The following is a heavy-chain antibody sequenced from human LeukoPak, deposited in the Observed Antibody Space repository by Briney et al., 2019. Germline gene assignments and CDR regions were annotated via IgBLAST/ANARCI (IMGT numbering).Heavy chain of an antibody. CDR1: GYTFTGYS. CDR3: ARALKMEGGYGSGSYPPTFDY. V-gene: IGHV1-46*01. CDR2: INPSGGST. J-gene: IGHJ4*02. D-gene: IGHD3-10*01. Sequence: ASVRVSCKASGYTFTGYSVHWVRQAPGQGLEWMGIINPSGGSTSYAQKFQGRVTMTRDTSTSTVYMELSSLRSEDTAVYYCARALKMEGGYGSGSYPPTFDYWGQGTLVTVSS.